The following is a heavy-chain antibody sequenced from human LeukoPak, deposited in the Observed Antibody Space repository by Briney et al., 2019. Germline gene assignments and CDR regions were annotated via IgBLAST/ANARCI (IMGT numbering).Heavy chain of an antibody. Sequence: GRSLRLSCAASGFTFSCYGMHWVRQAPGKGLEWVAVISYDGSNKYYADSVKGRFTISRDNSKNTLYLQMNSLRAEDTAVYYCAKDHGASSGYSYGYTPYYFDYWGQGTLVTVSS. CDR1: GFTFSCYG. CDR2: ISYDGSNK. CDR3: AKDHGASSGYSYGYTPYYFDY. V-gene: IGHV3-30*18. J-gene: IGHJ4*02. D-gene: IGHD5-18*01.